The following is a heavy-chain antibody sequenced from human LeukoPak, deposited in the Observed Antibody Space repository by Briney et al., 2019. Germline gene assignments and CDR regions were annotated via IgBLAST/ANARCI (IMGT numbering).Heavy chain of an antibody. J-gene: IGHJ4*02. CDR1: KFTFSSYS. V-gene: IGHV3-30*02. D-gene: IGHD2-15*01. CDR3: AKDDKRYCSGGSCYFDY. Sequence: GGSLRLSCAASKFTFSSYSMHWVRQAPGKGLEWVAFIRYDGSNKYYADSVKGRFTISRDNSKNTLYLQMNSLRAEDTAVYYCAKDDKRYCSGGSCYFDYWGQGTLVTVSS. CDR2: IRYDGSNK.